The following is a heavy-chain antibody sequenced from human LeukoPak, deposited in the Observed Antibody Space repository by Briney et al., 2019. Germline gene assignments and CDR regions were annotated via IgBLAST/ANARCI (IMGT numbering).Heavy chain of an antibody. CDR3: ARESRWCFDY. CDR2: ISYDGSNK. CDR1: GFTFSSYA. J-gene: IGHJ4*02. D-gene: IGHD2-8*02. Sequence: GGSLRLSCAASGFTFSSYAMHWVRQAPGKGLEWVAVISYDGSNKYHADSVKGRFTISRDNSKNTLYLQMNSLRAEDTAVYYCARESRWCFDYWGQGTQVTVSS. V-gene: IGHV3-30*04.